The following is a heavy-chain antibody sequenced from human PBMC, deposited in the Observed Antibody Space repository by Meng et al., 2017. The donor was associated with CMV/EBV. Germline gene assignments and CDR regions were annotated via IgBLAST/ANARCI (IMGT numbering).Heavy chain of an antibody. J-gene: IGHJ4*02. V-gene: IGHV4-34*01. CDR3: ASLNYCSSTSCSRRFDY. D-gene: IGHD2-2*01. CDR1: GGSFRGYY. Sequence: GGSFRGYYWSWIRKTPGKGLEGIGEINHSGSTNFNPSLKSRVTISVDTSKNQFSLKLSSVTAADTAVYYCASLNYCSSTSCSRRFDYWGQGTLVTVSS. CDR2: INHSGST.